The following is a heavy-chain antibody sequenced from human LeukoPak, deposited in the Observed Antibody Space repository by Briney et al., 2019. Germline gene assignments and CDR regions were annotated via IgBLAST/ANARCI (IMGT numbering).Heavy chain of an antibody. CDR3: ARDRSGSFYDH. J-gene: IGHJ5*02. D-gene: IGHD1-26*01. CDR1: GDSMIAHY. CDR2: IHGTGSS. Sequence: SETLSLTCTVSGDSMIAHYWSWIRQPAGKELEWIGRIHGTGSSSYNPSLKSRVTMSVDTSKNQFSLKLSSMTAADTAVYYCARDRSGSFYDHWGQGTLVTVSS. V-gene: IGHV4-4*07.